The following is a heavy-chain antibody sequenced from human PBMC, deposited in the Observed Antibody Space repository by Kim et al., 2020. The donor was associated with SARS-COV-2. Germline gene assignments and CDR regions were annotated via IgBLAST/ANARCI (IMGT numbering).Heavy chain of an antibody. J-gene: IGHJ4*02. V-gene: IGHV3-23*01. D-gene: IGHD2-2*01. CDR3: AKDSFDCSSTSCPSWVVDY. CDR1: GFTFSSYA. CDR2: ISGSGGST. Sequence: GGSLRLSCAASGFTFSSYAMSWVRQAPGKGLEWVSAISGSGGSTYYADSVKGRFTISRDNSKNTLYLQMNSLRAEDTAVYYCAKDSFDCSSTSCPSWVVDYWGQGTLVTVSS.